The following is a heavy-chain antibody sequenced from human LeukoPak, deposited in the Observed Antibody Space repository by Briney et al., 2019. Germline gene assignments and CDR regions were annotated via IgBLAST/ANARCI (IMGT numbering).Heavy chain of an antibody. CDR3: AKGPLGGGPAHYYDSSGHLYPLDL. Sequence: PGGCLRLSCAASGFILSNYRMNWVRQAPGKGLEWVSYIISSRNSREYADSVKGRFTISRDSARDSLHLQMNSLRVEDTAVYYCAKGPLGGGPAHYYDSSGHLYPLDLWGRGTLVTVSS. D-gene: IGHD3-22*01. V-gene: IGHV3-48*04. CDR2: IISSRNSR. J-gene: IGHJ2*01. CDR1: GFILSNYR.